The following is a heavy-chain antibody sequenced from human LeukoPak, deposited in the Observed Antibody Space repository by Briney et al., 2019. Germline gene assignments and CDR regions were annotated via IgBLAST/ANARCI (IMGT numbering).Heavy chain of an antibody. V-gene: IGHV4-4*07. CDR1: RASISDNY. J-gene: IGHJ4*02. CDR3: TIGGASGSLAH. D-gene: IGHD6-13*01. CDR2: TYTSGDT. Sequence: PSETLSLTCTVSRASISDNYWSWSRQPAGKALEWIGRTYTSGDTNYNHSLKSRASVSVDTSKNQFYLSLRYVTAADTAVYYCTIGGASGSLAHWGPGTLVTVSS.